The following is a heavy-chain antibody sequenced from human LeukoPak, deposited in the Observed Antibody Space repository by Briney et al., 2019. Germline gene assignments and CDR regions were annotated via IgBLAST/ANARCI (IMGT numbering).Heavy chain of an antibody. CDR3: ASRYSYGPDY. V-gene: IGHV4-39*07. CDR2: IYYSGST. CDR1: GGSISSSSYY. J-gene: IGHJ4*02. D-gene: IGHD5-18*01. Sequence: PSETLSLTCTVSGGSISSSSYYWGWIRQPPGKGLEWIGSIYYSGSTYYNPSLKSRVTISVDTSKNQFSLKLSSVTAADTAVYYCASRYSYGPDYWGQGTLVTVSS.